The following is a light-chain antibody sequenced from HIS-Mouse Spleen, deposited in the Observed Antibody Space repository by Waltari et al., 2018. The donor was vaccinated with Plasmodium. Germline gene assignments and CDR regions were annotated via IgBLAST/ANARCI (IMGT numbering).Light chain of an antibody. CDR1: QRVSSN. Sequence: EIVMTQSPATLSVSPGERATLSCRASQRVSSNLAWYQQKPAQAPRLLIYGASTRATGIPARFSGSGSGTEFTLTISSMQSEDFAVYYCQQYNNWPLFTFGPGTKVDIK. V-gene: IGKV3-15*01. CDR3: QQYNNWPLFT. J-gene: IGKJ3*01. CDR2: GAS.